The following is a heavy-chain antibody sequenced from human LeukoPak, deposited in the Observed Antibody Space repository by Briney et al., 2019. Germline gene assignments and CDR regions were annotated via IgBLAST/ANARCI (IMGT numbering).Heavy chain of an antibody. Sequence: GGSLRLSCTASGFTFSRYGMHWVRQVPGKGLEWVAYIRYDGSHKEYGDSVKGRFTISRDNSKNTLYLQMDSLRAEDTAVYYCAKEARDCSAGSCYSFYFDYWGQGSLVTVSS. J-gene: IGHJ4*02. V-gene: IGHV3-30*02. CDR2: IRYDGSHK. CDR1: GFTFSRYG. CDR3: AKEARDCSAGSCYSFYFDY. D-gene: IGHD2-15*01.